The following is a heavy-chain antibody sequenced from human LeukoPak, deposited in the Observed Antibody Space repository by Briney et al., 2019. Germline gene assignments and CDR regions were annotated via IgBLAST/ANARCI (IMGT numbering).Heavy chain of an antibody. CDR1: GYTFTGYY. Sequence: ASVKVSCKASGYTFTGYYMHWVRQAPGQGLEWMGMINPNSGETNYAQKFQGRVTMTRDTSISKAYMELSSLRSDDTAVYYCARDPFGDDHDFDHWGRGTLLTVSS. CDR3: ARDPFGDDHDFDH. CDR2: INPNSGET. J-gene: IGHJ4*02. D-gene: IGHD3-10*01. V-gene: IGHV1-2*02.